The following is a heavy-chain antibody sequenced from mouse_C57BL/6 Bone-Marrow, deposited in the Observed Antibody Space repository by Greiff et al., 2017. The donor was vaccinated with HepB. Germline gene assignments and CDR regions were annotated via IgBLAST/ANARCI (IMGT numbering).Heavy chain of an antibody. CDR2: IYPGDGDT. J-gene: IGHJ2*01. CDR1: GYAFSSYW. V-gene: IGHV1-80*01. Sequence: VQLKESGAELVKPGASVKISCKASGYAFSSYWMNWVKQRPGKGLEWIGQIYPGDGDTNYNGKFKGKATLTADKSSSTAYMQLSSLTSEDSAVYFCARPTTVVALDYWGQGTTRTVSS. CDR3: ARPTTVVALDY. D-gene: IGHD1-1*01.